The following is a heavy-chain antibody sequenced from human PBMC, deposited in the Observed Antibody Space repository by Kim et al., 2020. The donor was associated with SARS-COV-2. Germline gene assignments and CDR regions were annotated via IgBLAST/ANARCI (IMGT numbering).Heavy chain of an antibody. V-gene: IGHV3-11*01. Sequence: GGSLRLSCAASGFTFSDYYMSWIRQAPGKGLEWVSYISSSGSTIYYADSVKGRFTISRDNAKNSLYLQMNSLRAEDTAVYYCAREGARITIFGVVGPPGWFDPWGQGTLVTVSS. CDR2: ISSSGSTI. D-gene: IGHD3-3*01. J-gene: IGHJ5*02. CDR1: GFTFSDYY. CDR3: AREGARITIFGVVGPPGWFDP.